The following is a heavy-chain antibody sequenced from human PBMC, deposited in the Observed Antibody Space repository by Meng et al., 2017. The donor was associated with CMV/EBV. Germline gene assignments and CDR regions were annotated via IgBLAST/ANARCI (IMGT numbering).Heavy chain of an antibody. D-gene: IGHD3-22*01. J-gene: IGHJ3*02. CDR1: GFTFSSYS. Sequence: GGSLRLSCAASGFTFSSYSMNWVRQAPGKGLEWVSSISSSSSYIYYADSVKGRFTISRDNAKNSLYLQMNSLRAEDTAVYYCARREGYYDSSGSRDAFDIWGQGTMVTVSS. CDR3: ARREGYYDSSGSRDAFDI. V-gene: IGHV3-21*01. CDR2: ISSSSSYI.